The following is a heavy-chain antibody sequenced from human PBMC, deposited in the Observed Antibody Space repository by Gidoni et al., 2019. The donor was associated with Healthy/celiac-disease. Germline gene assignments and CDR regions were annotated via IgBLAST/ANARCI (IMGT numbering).Heavy chain of an antibody. Sequence: QVQLVESGGGLVKPGGSLRLSCAASGFTFSDYSMSWIRQAPGKGLEWVSYISSSSSYTNYADSVKGRFTISRDNAKNSLYLQMNSLRAEDTAVYYCAREDSYYYGSGRVSNFDYWGQGTLVTVSS. CDR3: AREDSYYYGSGRVSNFDY. CDR1: GFTFSDYS. J-gene: IGHJ4*02. V-gene: IGHV3-11*06. D-gene: IGHD3-10*01. CDR2: ISSSSSYT.